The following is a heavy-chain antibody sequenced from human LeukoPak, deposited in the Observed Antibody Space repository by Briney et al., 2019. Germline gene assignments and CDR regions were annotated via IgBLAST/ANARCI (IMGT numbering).Heavy chain of an antibody. D-gene: IGHD6-25*01. CDR3: ARGLIAARY. CDR1: GGSFSGNY. CDR2: INHNGST. V-gene: IGHV4-34*01. Sequence: PSETLSLTCAVYGGSFSGNYWSWIRQPPGKGLEWIGEINHNGSTNYNPSLKSRVTISVDTSKNQFSLKLSSVTAADTAVYYCARGLIAARYWGQGTLVTVSS. J-gene: IGHJ4*02.